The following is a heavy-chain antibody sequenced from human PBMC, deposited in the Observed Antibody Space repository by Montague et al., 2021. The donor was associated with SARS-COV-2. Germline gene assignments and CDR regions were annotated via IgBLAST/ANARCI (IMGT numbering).Heavy chain of an antibody. D-gene: IGHD2-2*02. CDR2: INHSGSA. CDR3: ARLGEGVVPAPILGVGPYYSYSYMDV. V-gene: IGHV4-34*01. Sequence: SETLSLTCAVYGGSFSGYYWNWIRQPPGKGLEWIGEINHSGSANYNPSLKRRVTISVGTSKNQFSLKLNSVTAADTAVYYCARLGEGVVPAPILGVGPYYSYSYMDVWGKGATVTVSS. CDR1: GGSFSGYY. J-gene: IGHJ6*03.